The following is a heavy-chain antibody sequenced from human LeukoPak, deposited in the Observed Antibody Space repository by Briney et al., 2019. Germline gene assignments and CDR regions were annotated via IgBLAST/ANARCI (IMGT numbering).Heavy chain of an antibody. V-gene: IGHV4-59*12. D-gene: IGHD5-24*01. CDR1: GGSISSYY. CDR3: AREGGDGYNSFDY. Sequence: PSETLSLTCTVSGGSISSYYWSWIRQPPGKGLEYIGYIYYSGSTNHNPSLKSRVTILVDKSKDQFSLKLNSVTAADTAVYYCAREGGDGYNSFDYWGQGTLVTVSS. CDR2: IYYSGST. J-gene: IGHJ4*02.